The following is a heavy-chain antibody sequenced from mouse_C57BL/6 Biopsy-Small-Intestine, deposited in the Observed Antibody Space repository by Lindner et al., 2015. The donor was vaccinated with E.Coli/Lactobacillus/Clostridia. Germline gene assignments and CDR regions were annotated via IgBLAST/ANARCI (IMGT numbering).Heavy chain of an antibody. D-gene: IGHD2-4*01. CDR3: AREGNYDYDVVDY. Sequence: VQLQESAAEVMKPGASVKLSCKATGYTFTGYWIEWVKQRPGHGLEWIGEILPGSTGTKYNERFKGKATFTADTSSNTAYMQLSSLTTEDSAIYYCAREGNYDYDVVDYWGQGTTLTVSS. CDR2: ILPGSTGT. CDR1: GYTFTGYW. J-gene: IGHJ2*01. V-gene: IGHV1-9*01.